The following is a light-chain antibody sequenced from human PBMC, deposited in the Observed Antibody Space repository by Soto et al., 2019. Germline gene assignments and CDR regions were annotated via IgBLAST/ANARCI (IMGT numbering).Light chain of an antibody. Sequence: IHWAHSPSSLSGSVGDMVTITCGASQDIAIYLAWYQQKPVEAPKLLIYAASTLYGGVPSRFSGSGSGTDFALTITSLQAEDFATYYCQQSYSTPITFGQGTRLEIK. V-gene: IGKV1-9*01. CDR2: AAS. CDR3: QQSYSTPIT. J-gene: IGKJ5*01. CDR1: QDIAIY.